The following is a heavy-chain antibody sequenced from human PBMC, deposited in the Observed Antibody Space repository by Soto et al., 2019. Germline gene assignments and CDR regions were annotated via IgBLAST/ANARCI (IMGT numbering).Heavy chain of an antibody. CDR2: IYSGGST. CDR3: ARFLRRYASPGAHDY. V-gene: IGHV3-53*01. J-gene: IGHJ4*02. D-gene: IGHD5-12*01. CDR1: GFTVSSNY. Sequence: GGSLRLSCAASGFTVSSNYMSWVRQAPGKGLEWVSVIYSGGSTYYADSVKGRFTISRDNSKNTLYLQMNSLRAEDTAVYYCARFLRRYASPGAHDYWGQGTLVTVSS.